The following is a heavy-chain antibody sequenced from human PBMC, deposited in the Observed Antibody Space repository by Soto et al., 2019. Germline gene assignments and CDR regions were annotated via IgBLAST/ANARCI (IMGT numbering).Heavy chain of an antibody. V-gene: IGHV4-59*01. CDR2: IYYNGNA. J-gene: IGHJ4*02. D-gene: IGHD1-26*01. CDR1: VGSISSYY. CDR3: ATDSASLYSGSYPLRY. Sequence: SETLSLTCTVSVGSISSYYWSWIRQPPGEGLEWIGYIYYNGNANCNPSLKSRVTISVDTSKNQFSLKPTSVTAADTAVYYCATDSASLYSGSYPLRYWGQGTMVTVSS.